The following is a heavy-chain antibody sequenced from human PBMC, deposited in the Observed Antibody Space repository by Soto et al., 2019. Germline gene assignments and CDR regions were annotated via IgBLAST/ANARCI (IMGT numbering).Heavy chain of an antibody. CDR1: GYTFTSYA. V-gene: IGHV1-3*01. D-gene: IGHD6-25*01. CDR3: ARERSAYLEY. J-gene: IGHJ4*02. Sequence: ASVKVSCKASGYTFTSYAMHWVRQAPGQRLEWMGWINAGNGNTKYSQKFQGRVTMTRNTSISTAYMELSSLRSEDTAVYYCARERSAYLEYWGQGTLVTVSS. CDR2: INAGNGNT.